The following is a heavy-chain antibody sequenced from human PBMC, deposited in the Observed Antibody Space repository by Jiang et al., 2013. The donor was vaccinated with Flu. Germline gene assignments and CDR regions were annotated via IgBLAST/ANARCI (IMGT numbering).Heavy chain of an antibody. Sequence: QSGSELKKPGASVKVSCEASGYTFSSYAMNWVRQAPGQGLEWMGWINTDTGNPTYAQGFTGRFVFSLDTSVSTAYLQISSLKAEDTAVYYCARGVGGSLDYYGMDVWGQGTTVTVSS. CDR2: INTDTGNP. J-gene: IGHJ6*02. CDR3: ARGVGGSLDYYGMDV. D-gene: IGHD2-15*01. V-gene: IGHV7-4-1*02. CDR1: GYTFSSYA.